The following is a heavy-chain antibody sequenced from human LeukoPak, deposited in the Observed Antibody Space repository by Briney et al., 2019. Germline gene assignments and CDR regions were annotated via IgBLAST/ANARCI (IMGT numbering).Heavy chain of an antibody. J-gene: IGHJ4*02. CDR2: MNPNSGNT. D-gene: IGHD3-3*01. Sequence: ASVKVSCKASGYTFTSYDINWVRQATGQGLEWMGWMNPNSGNTGYAQKFQGRVTMTRNTSISTAYMELSSLRSEDTAVYYCARSYGRITIFGVVIGGGSFDYWGQGTLVTVSS. V-gene: IGHV1-8*01. CDR1: GYTFTSYD. CDR3: ARSYGRITIFGVVIGGGSFDY.